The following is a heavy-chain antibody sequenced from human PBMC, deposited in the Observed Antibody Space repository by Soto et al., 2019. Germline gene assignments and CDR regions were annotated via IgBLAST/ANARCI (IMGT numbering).Heavy chain of an antibody. CDR1: GGSISSYY. V-gene: IGHV4-59*12. Sequence: SETLSLTCTVSGGSISSYYWSWIRQPPGKGLEWIGYIYYSGSTNYNPSLKSRVTISVDTSKNQFSLKLSSVTAADTAVYYCARGAANLRGSGSYYNWYYYYYGLDVWGQGTTVT. J-gene: IGHJ6*02. CDR2: IYYSGST. D-gene: IGHD3-10*01. CDR3: ARGAANLRGSGSYYNWYYYYYGLDV.